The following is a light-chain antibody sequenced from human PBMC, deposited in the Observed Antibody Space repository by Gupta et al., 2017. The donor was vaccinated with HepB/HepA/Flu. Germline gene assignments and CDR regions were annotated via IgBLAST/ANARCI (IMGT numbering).Light chain of an antibody. CDR1: SSNIGAGYD. Sequence: QSVLTQPPSVSGAPGQRVTISCTGSSSNIGAGYDVHWYQQLPGTAPKLLIYGDSNRPSGVPALVAGSTSCTSASLAITALQAEEEADYYCQYYDSSLSGTPYVFGTGTKVTVL. CDR2: GDS. V-gene: IGLV1-40*01. CDR3: QYYDSSLSGTPYV. J-gene: IGLJ1*01.